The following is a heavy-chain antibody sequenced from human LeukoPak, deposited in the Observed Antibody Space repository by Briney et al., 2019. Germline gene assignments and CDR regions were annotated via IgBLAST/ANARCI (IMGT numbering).Heavy chain of an antibody. J-gene: IGHJ4*02. CDR1: GGTFSSYA. Sequence: GASVKVSCKASGGTFSSYAISWVRQAPGQGLEWMGGIIPIFGTANYAQKFQGRVTITADESTSTAYMELSSLRSEDTAVYYCATGVWYGGNRGESSDYWGQGTLVTVSS. CDR2: IIPIFGTA. D-gene: IGHD4-23*01. V-gene: IGHV1-69*13. CDR3: ATGVWYGGNRGESSDY.